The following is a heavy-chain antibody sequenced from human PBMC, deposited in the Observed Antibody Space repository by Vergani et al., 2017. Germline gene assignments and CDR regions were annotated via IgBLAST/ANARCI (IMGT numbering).Heavy chain of an antibody. V-gene: IGHV3-21*01. J-gene: IGHJ6*02. CDR3: ALEASGYSSGWDEGHDYYGMDV. Sequence: EVQLLQSGGGVIQPGGSVRLSCAASGFTFSACPMTWVRQAPGKGLEWVSAISGSSSYIYFADAVKGRFTISRDNAKKTLYLQMNSLRAEDTAVYYCALEASGYSSGWDEGHDYYGMDVWGQGTTVTVSS. CDR2: ISGSSSYI. CDR1: GFTFSACP. D-gene: IGHD6-19*01.